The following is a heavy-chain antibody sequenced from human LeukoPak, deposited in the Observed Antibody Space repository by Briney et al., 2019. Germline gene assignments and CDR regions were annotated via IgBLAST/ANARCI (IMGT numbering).Heavy chain of an antibody. V-gene: IGHV5-51*01. CDR1: GYSFTSYW. Sequence: GESLKISCKGSGYSFTSYWIGWVRQMPGKGLEWMGIICPGDSDTRYSPSFQGQVTISADKSISTAYLQWSSLKASDTAMYYCARPLEMATIKGGFYYFDYWGQGTLVTVSS. CDR2: ICPGDSDT. CDR3: ARPLEMATIKGGFYYFDY. J-gene: IGHJ4*02. D-gene: IGHD5-24*01.